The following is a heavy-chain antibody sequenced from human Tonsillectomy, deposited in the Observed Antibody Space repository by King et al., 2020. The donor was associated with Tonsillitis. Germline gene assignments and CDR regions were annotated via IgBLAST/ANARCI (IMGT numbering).Heavy chain of an antibody. Sequence: QLVQSGAEVKKPGASVKVSCKASGYTFTGYGINWVRQAPGQGLEWMGRISAYNGYTNYAQKLQGRVTMTTDTSTSTAYMELRSLRSDDTAVNYCARDLLAELELLSAVRDWFDPWGQGTLVTVSS. CDR1: GYTFTGYG. V-gene: IGHV1-18*04. J-gene: IGHJ5*02. D-gene: IGHD1-7*01. CDR3: ARDLLAELELLSAVRDWFDP. CDR2: ISAYNGYT.